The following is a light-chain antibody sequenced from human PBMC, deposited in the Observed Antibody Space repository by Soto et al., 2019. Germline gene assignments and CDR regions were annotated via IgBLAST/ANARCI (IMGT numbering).Light chain of an antibody. V-gene: IGKV1-39*01. J-gene: IGKJ5*01. CDR2: AAS. CDR3: QQNYSIPIT. Sequence: DIQMTHSPSSLSASVLDIVSITFRASQSISTNLNWYHQKPGKAPDLLIFAASRLQRGVASRFSGSGSGTDFSLTITGLQPEDFATYYCQQNYSIPITFGQGTRLEIK. CDR1: QSISTN.